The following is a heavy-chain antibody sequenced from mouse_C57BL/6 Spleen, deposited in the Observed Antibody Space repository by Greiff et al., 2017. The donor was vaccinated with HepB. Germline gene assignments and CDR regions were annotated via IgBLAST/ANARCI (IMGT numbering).Heavy chain of an antibody. V-gene: IGHV1-55*01. J-gene: IGHJ3*01. D-gene: IGHD1-1*01. CDR2: IYPGSGST. CDR3: ARSSYYYGSSLFAY. CDR1: GYTFTSYW. Sequence: VQLQQSGAELVKPGASVKMSCKASGYTFTSYWITWVKQRPGQGLEWIGDIYPGSGSTNYNEKFKSKATLTVDTSSSTAYMQLSSLTSEDSAVYYCARSSYYYGSSLFAYWGQGTLVTVSA.